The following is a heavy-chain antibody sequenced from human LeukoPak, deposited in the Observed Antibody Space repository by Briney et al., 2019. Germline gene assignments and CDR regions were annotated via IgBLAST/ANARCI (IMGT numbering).Heavy chain of an antibody. CDR3: ATRPGWRGFEC. CDR2: INYSGGST. J-gene: IGHJ4*02. CDR1: GFTFSNDP. D-gene: IGHD3-10*01. V-gene: IGHV3-23*01. Sequence: PGGYLRLSCAASGFTFSNDPMSWVRQTPGKGLEWVSTINYSGGSTYYADSVKGRFTISRDNSKNTLYLQMNSLRVDDTAVYYCATRPGWRGFECWGQGTLVTVSS.